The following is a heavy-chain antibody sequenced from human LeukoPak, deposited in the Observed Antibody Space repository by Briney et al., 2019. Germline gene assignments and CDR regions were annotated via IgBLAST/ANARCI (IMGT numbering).Heavy chain of an antibody. V-gene: IGHV4-39*01. D-gene: IGHD3-9*01. CDR2: IYYSGST. CDR3: ARTYYDILTGYYPFDY. CDR1: GGSISSSSYY. Sequence: SETLSLTCTASGGSISSSSYYWDWIRQPPGKGLEWIGSIYYSGSTYYNPSLKSRVTISVDTSKNQFSLKLSSVTAADTAVYYCARTYYDILTGYYPFDYWGQGTLVTVSS. J-gene: IGHJ4*02.